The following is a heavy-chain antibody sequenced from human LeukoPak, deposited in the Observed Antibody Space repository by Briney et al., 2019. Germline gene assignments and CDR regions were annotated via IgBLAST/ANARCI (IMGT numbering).Heavy chain of an antibody. V-gene: IGHV4-39*01. CDR1: GGSISSSSYY. CDR3: ARQVVAVAGTGYFDY. CDR2: IYYSGST. D-gene: IGHD6-19*01. Sequence: SETLSLTCTVSGGSISSSSYYWGWLRQPPGKGLEWIGSIYYSGSTYYNASLKSRGTISVDTSKNQFSLKLNSVTAADTAVYFCARQVVAVAGTGYFDYWGQGTLVTVSS. J-gene: IGHJ4*02.